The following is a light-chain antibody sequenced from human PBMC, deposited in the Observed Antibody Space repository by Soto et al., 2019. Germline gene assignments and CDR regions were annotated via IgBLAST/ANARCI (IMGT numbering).Light chain of an antibody. V-gene: IGKV1-9*01. CDR2: AAS. Sequence: DIQLTQSPSFLSASVGDRVTIACRASQSISRFLVWYQQKPGKAPKVLIYAASTLQSGVPSRFSGSGSGTAFTLTISSLQPEDYATYYCQQHNSFPRSFGQGTKLEIK. J-gene: IGKJ2*01. CDR3: QQHNSFPRS. CDR1: QSISRF.